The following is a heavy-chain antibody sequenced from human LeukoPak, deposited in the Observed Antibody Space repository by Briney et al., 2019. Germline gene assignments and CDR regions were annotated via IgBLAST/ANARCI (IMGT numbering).Heavy chain of an antibody. D-gene: IGHD5-12*01. CDR3: ARRPGYDRRLSSLDL. CDR2: ISGYNGDT. CDR1: GYPFTGYG. V-gene: IGHV1-18*01. J-gene: IGHJ5*02. Sequence: GASVKVSCMTFGYPFTGYGLSWVRQAPGQGLEWMAWISGYNGDTRYAQKFQGRVTLTIDTPTTTAYMELRSLTSDDTAIYYCARRPGYDRRLSSLDLWGQGTLVTVSS.